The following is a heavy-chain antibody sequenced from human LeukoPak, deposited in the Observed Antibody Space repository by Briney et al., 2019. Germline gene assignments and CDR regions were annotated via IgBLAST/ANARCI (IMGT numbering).Heavy chain of an antibody. J-gene: IGHJ4*02. V-gene: IGHV3-30*18. CDR3: AKVRSGWYGNYCDY. CDR2: ISYDGSNK. D-gene: IGHD6-19*01. Sequence: GGSLRLSCAASGFTFSSYGMHWVRQAPGKGLEWVAVISYDGSNKYYADSVKGRFTISRDNSKNTLYLQMNSLRAEDTAVYYCAKVRSGWYGNYCDYWGQGTLVTVSS. CDR1: GFTFSSYG.